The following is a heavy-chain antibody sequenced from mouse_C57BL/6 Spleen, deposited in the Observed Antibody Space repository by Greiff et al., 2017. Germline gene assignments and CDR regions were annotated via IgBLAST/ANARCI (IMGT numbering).Heavy chain of an antibody. CDR3: ARDRATVTNAMDY. D-gene: IGHD2-1*01. CDR2: ISDGGSYT. CDR1: GFTFSSYA. J-gene: IGHJ4*01. Sequence: VQLKESGGGLVKPGGSLKLSCAASGFTFSSYAMSWVRQTPEKRLEWVATISDGGSYTYYPDNVKGRFTISRDNAKNNLYLQMSHLKSEDTAMYYCARDRATVTNAMDYWGQGTSVTVSS. V-gene: IGHV5-4*01.